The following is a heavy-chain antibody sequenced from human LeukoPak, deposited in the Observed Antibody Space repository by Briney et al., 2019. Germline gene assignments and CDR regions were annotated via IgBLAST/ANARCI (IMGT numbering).Heavy chain of an antibody. Sequence: GGSLRLSCAASGFPFSSYWMAWVRQAPGKGLEWVATITLDGSDSYYVDSVKGRFTVSRDNAKNSLYLQMNSLRVEDTAVFYCTTENWYIFENWGQGSLVTVSS. D-gene: IGHD1-1*01. V-gene: IGHV3-7*04. CDR2: ITLDGSDS. CDR1: GFPFSSYW. CDR3: TTENWYIFEN. J-gene: IGHJ4*02.